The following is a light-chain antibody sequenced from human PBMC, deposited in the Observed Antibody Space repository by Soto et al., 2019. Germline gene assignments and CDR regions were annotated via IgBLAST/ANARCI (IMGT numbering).Light chain of an antibody. Sequence: EIVLTQSPGTLSLSQGERATLSCRASQSVTNSYLAWYQQKPGQAPRLLIYAASSRATGVPGRFSGSGSGTDFTLTISRLEPEDFAVYYCQQYGNSPLTFGGGTKVDIK. J-gene: IGKJ4*01. CDR2: AAS. V-gene: IGKV3-20*01. CDR3: QQYGNSPLT. CDR1: QSVTNSY.